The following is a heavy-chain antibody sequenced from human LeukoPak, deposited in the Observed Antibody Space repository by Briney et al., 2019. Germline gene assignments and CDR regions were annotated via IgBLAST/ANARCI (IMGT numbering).Heavy chain of an antibody. Sequence: GGSLRLSCTASRFNHNPYPMSWLRDATGKGLEWVSPFSCSCGQIYHAVPVKGRFPIPRDNSKNTLFLQMNILRAEDTTVYSCAKDLIMITFGGDTHYVDYCGQGNVATVSA. V-gene: IGHV3-23*01. J-gene: IGHJ4*02. D-gene: IGHD3-16*01. CDR2: FSCSCGQI. CDR1: RFNHNPYP. CDR3: AKDLIMITFGGDTHYVDY.